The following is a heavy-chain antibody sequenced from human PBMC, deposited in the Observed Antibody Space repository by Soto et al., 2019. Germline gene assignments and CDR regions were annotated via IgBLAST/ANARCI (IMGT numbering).Heavy chain of an antibody. CDR2: INHSGST. CDR3: ARVGSMTTVTKFDY. J-gene: IGHJ4*02. CDR1: GGSFSGYY. V-gene: IGHV4-34*01. Sequence: SETLSLTCAVYGGSFSGYYWSWIRQPPGKGLEWIGEINHSGSTNYNPSLKSRVTISVDTSKNQFSLKLSSVTAADTAVYYCARVGSMTTVTKFDYWGQGTLVTVSS. D-gene: IGHD4-17*01.